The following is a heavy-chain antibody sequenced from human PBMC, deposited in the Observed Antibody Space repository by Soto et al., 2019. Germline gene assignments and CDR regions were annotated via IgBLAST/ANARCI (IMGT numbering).Heavy chain of an antibody. Sequence: LRLSCAASGFTFSSYAMSWVRQAPGKGLEWVSAISGSGGSTYYADSVKGRFTISRDNSKNTLYLQMNSLRAEDTAVYYCLLGYCTNGVCYPHYYYYYMDVWGKGTTVTVSS. D-gene: IGHD2-8*01. V-gene: IGHV3-23*01. J-gene: IGHJ6*03. CDR2: ISGSGGST. CDR1: GFTFSSYA. CDR3: LLGYCTNGVCYPHYYYYYMDV.